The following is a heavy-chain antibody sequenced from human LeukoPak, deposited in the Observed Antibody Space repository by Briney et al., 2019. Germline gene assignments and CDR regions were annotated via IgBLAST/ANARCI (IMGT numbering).Heavy chain of an antibody. V-gene: IGHV1-69*04. D-gene: IGHD5-18*01. CDR3: AREFGDTAMAPFDY. J-gene: IGHJ4*02. CDR1: GYTFTSYY. Sequence: ASVKVSCKASGYTFTSYYMHWVRQAPGQGLEWMGRIIPILGIANYAQKFQGRVTITADKSTSTAYMELSSLRSEDRAVYYCAREFGDTAMAPFDYWGQGTLVTVSS. CDR2: IIPILGIA.